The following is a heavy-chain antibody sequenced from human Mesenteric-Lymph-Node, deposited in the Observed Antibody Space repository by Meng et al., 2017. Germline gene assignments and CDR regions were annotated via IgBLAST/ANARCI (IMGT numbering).Heavy chain of an antibody. CDR3: ARSYYYDSSGLNWFDP. J-gene: IGHJ5*02. Sequence: QVQLQESGPGLVKPSQTLSLICPVSGGSISSNGYYWNWIRLHPGKGLEWIGYIYYRGSTQYNPSLKSRVTISLDTSKNQFSLQLSSVTAADTAVYYCARSYYYDSSGLNWFDPWGQGILVTVSS. V-gene: IGHV4-31*03. CDR2: IYYRGST. CDR1: GGSISSNGYY. D-gene: IGHD3-22*01.